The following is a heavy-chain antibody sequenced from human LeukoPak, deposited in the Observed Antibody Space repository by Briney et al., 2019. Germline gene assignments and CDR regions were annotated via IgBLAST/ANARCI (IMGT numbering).Heavy chain of an antibody. Sequence: PGGSLRLSCAASGFTFSSYWMNWVRQAPGKGLEWVANINQDGSGKYYVDSVKGRFTISRGNAKNSLYLQMNSLRAEDTALYYCARDPDQIVGANFDYWGQGTLVTVSS. J-gene: IGHJ4*02. D-gene: IGHD1-26*01. V-gene: IGHV3-7*01. CDR3: ARDPDQIVGANFDY. CDR1: GFTFSSYW. CDR2: INQDGSGK.